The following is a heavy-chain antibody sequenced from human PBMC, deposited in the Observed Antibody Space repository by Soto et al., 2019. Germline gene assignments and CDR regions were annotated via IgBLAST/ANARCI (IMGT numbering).Heavy chain of an antibody. V-gene: IGHV4-39*01. CDR2: IYSSGST. Sequence: QLQLQESGPGLVKPSETLSLTCTVSGGSISSSSHYWGWIRQPPGKGLEWIGTIYSSGSTYYNPSLKRRVTIAEDTSKNQHSLKRNPGTAADTAGYYWARKIDHWGQGTLGTGSS. J-gene: IGHJ4*02. CDR1: GGSISSSSHY. CDR3: ARKIDH.